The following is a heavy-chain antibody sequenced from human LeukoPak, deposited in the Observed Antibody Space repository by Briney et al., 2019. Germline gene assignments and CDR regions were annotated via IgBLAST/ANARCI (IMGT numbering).Heavy chain of an antibody. CDR2: IRYDGSNK. Sequence: GGSLRLSCAASGFTFSSYGMHWVRQAPGKGLEWVAFIRYDGSNKYYADSVKGRFTISRDNSKNTLYLQMNSLRAEDTAVYYCAKDPGRGYSYGYYYYMDVWGKGTTVTVSS. CDR3: AKDPGRGYSYGYYYYMDV. V-gene: IGHV3-30*02. CDR1: GFTFSSYG. J-gene: IGHJ6*03. D-gene: IGHD5-18*01.